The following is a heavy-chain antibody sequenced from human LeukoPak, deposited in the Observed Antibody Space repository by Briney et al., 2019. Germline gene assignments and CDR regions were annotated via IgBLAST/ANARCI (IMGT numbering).Heavy chain of an antibody. Sequence: GGSLRLSCAASGFTFSSYAMSWVRQAPGKGLEWVSAISGSGGSTYYADSVKGRFTISRDNSKNTLYPQMNSLRAEDTAVYYCAKDLATVDYDFWSGYYALDYWGQGTLVTVSS. CDR2: ISGSGGST. J-gene: IGHJ4*02. CDR1: GFTFSSYA. D-gene: IGHD3-3*01. V-gene: IGHV3-23*01. CDR3: AKDLATVDYDFWSGYYALDY.